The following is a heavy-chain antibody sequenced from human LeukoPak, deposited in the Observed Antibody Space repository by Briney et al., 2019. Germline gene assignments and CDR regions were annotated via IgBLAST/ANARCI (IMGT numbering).Heavy chain of an antibody. Sequence: GGSLRLSCAASGFTFSSYAMSWVRQAPGKGLEWVAAISGCGGRTYYADSVKGRFTLSRDNSKNTLFLQMNSLRGDDTAVFYGSKDTCYDIFTCYPDGFDIWGQGTMVTVSS. V-gene: IGHV3-23*01. J-gene: IGHJ3*02. CDR3: SKDTCYDIFTCYPDGFDI. CDR2: ISGCGGRT. CDR1: GFTFSSYA. D-gene: IGHD3-9*01.